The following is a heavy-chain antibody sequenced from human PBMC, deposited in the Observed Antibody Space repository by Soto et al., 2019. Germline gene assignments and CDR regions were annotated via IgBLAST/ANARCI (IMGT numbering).Heavy chain of an antibody. CDR2: IIPILGIA. J-gene: IGHJ4*02. CDR3: ARGSWSYSVDY. D-gene: IGHD1-26*01. V-gene: IGHV1-69*02. Sequence: QVQLVQSGAEVKKPGSSVKVSCKASGGTFSSYTISWVRQAPGQGLEWMGRIIPILGIANYAQKFQGRVRITADKSTSTAYMELSSLRSEDTAVYYCARGSWSYSVDYWGQGTLVTVSS. CDR1: GGTFSSYT.